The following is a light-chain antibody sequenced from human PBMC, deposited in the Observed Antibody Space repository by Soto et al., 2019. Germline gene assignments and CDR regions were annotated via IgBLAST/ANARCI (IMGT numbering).Light chain of an antibody. V-gene: IGKV1-5*03. CDR2: EAS. Sequence: DIQMTQSPSALSASVGDRVTITCRASQSVNKWLAWYQQKPGKAPKLLIYEASDLESGVPSRFSGSGSGTEYTLTISSLQPDDFATDYCQQYTSFAHTFGQGTKLEIK. J-gene: IGKJ2*01. CDR3: QQYTSFAHT. CDR1: QSVNKW.